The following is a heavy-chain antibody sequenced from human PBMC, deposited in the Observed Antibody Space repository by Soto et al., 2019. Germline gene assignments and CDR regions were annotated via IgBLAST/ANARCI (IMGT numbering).Heavy chain of an antibody. CDR2: IIPIFGTA. CDR1: GGTFSSYA. D-gene: IGHD2-21*01. CDR3: AREFGDCYSYHYYGMDV. V-gene: IGHV1-69*12. Sequence: QVQLVQSGAEVKKPGSSVKVSCKASGGTFSSYAISWVRQAPGQGLEWMGGIIPIFGTANYAQKFQGRVTITADEPTTRAYGGLSSLTSEDTAVYYCAREFGDCYSYHYYGMDVWGQGPTVTVSS. J-gene: IGHJ6*02.